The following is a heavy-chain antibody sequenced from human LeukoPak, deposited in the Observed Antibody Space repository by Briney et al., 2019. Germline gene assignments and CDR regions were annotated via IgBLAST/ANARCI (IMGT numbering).Heavy chain of an antibody. Sequence: ASVKVSCKVSGYTVTELSMHWVRQAPGKGLEWMGGFDPQDGETLYAQRFQGRVTMTEDTSTDTAYMELSSLRSEDTAVYYCATFALPGGYNAWQHYYFGMDVWGQGTTVTVSS. D-gene: IGHD5-24*01. CDR3: ATFALPGGYNAWQHYYFGMDV. CDR1: GYTVTELS. J-gene: IGHJ6*02. V-gene: IGHV1-24*01. CDR2: FDPQDGET.